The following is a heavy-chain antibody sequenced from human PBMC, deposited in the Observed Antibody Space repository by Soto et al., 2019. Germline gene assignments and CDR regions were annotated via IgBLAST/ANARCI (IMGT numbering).Heavy chain of an antibody. J-gene: IGHJ4*02. D-gene: IGHD6-19*01. Sequence: RRLSCAAFGFTFRTYAMGWIRQARGKGLEWVSVMSNSGDETYYADSVKGRFTISRDNYQNTLYLQLSSLRADDTAVYYCAKDAARTSGWYYFDFGGQGTRATVSS. CDR3: AKDAARTSGWYYFDF. CDR1: GFTFRTYA. CDR2: MSNSGDET. V-gene: IGHV3-23*01.